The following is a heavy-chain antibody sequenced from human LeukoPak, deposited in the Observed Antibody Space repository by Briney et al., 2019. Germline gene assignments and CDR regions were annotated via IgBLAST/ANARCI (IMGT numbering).Heavy chain of an antibody. V-gene: IGHV3-21*01. Sequence: GGSLRLSCAASGFTFSSNSMNWVRQAPGKGLEWVSSISSDSNYIFYADSVQGRFTISRDNAENSLFLQMNSLRAEDTAVYYCASRYCTSTNCYAFDIWGQGTMVTVSS. J-gene: IGHJ3*02. CDR1: GFTFSSNS. CDR3: ASRYCTSTNCYAFDI. CDR2: ISSDSNYI. D-gene: IGHD2-2*01.